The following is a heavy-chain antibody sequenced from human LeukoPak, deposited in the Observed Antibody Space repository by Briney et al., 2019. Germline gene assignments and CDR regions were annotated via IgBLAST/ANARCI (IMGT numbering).Heavy chain of an antibody. CDR3: AAHDYSNRGVY. Sequence: GGSPRLSCAASGFTFSSYAMSWVRQAPGKGLEWVSSISSSSSYIYYADSVKGRFTISRDNAKNSLYLQMNSLRAEDTAVYYCAAHDYSNRGVYWGQGTLVTVSS. V-gene: IGHV3-21*01. CDR1: GFTFSSYA. CDR2: ISSSSSYI. J-gene: IGHJ4*02. D-gene: IGHD4-4*01.